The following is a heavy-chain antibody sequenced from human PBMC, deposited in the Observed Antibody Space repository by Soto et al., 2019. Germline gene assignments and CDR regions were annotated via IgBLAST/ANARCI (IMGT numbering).Heavy chain of an antibody. CDR2: MNPNSGNT. V-gene: IGHV1-8*01. Sequence: ASVKVSCKASGYTFTSYDINWVRQATGQGLEWMGWMNPNSGNTGYAQKFQGRVTMTRNTSISTAYMELSSLRSEDTAVYYCARGPHYDFWSGYPRGDWFDPWGQGTLVTVSS. D-gene: IGHD3-3*01. J-gene: IGHJ5*02. CDR3: ARGPHYDFWSGYPRGDWFDP. CDR1: GYTFTSYD.